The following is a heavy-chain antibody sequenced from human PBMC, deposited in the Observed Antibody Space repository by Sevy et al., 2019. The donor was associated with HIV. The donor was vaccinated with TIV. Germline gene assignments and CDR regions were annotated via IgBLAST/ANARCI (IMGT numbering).Heavy chain of an antibody. Sequence: GGSLRLFCAASGFTFTNYWMHWVRQAPGKGLVWVSRVDNDGSGTNYADSVKGRFTISRDNAKNTVYLQMNSLRAEDTAVYYCTRDMYGIDYWGQGTLVTVSS. J-gene: IGHJ4*02. CDR3: TRDMYGIDY. CDR2: VDNDGSGT. CDR1: GFTFTNYW. D-gene: IGHD2-8*01. V-gene: IGHV3-74*01.